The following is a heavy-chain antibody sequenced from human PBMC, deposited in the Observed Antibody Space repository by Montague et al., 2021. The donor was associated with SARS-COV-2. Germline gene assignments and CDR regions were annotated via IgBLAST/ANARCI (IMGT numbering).Heavy chain of an antibody. CDR3: AKASRGYGGDFDS. Sequence: SETLSLTCSVSGDSVNRNYWSWVRQPPGKGLEWLGYIYYSGSTYNPSLNSRVTMSLDTSKNHFSLILISATAADTAAYYCAKASRGYGGDFDSWGQGTLVIVSS. V-gene: IGHV4-59*02. CDR2: IYYSGST. D-gene: IGHD4-23*01. J-gene: IGHJ4*02. CDR1: GDSVNRNY.